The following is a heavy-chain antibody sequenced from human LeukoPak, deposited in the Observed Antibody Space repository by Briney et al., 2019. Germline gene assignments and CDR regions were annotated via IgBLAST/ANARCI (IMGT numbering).Heavy chain of an antibody. D-gene: IGHD1-26*01. CDR2: ISSSGSTI. V-gene: IGHV3-48*03. CDR1: GFTFSSYE. Sequence: GGSLRLPCAASGFTFSSYEMNWVRRAPGKGLEWVSYISSSGSTIYYADSVKGRFTISRDNAKNSLYLQMNSLRAEDTAVYYCASVGYYFDYWGQGTLVTVSS. CDR3: ASVGYYFDY. J-gene: IGHJ4*02.